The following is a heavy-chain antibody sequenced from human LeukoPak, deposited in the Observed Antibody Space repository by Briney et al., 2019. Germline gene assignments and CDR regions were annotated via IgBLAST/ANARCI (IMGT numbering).Heavy chain of an antibody. CDR3: ASSLEPCIAVAGTYYFDY. D-gene: IGHD6-19*01. CDR1: GYSFTSYW. J-gene: IGHJ4*02. V-gene: IGHV5-10-1*01. Sequence: GESLKISCKASGYSFTSYWISWVRQMPRKGLAWMGRIDSSDSYTHYSTSFQGHVTISAAKSISTAYLQWSSLKASDTAMYDCASSLEPCIAVAGTYYFDYWGQGTLVTVSS. CDR2: IDSSDSYT.